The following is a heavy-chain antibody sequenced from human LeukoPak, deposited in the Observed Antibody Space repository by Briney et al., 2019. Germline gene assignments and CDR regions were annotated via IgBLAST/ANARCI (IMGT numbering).Heavy chain of an antibody. CDR3: AREGHYDSSGYFDY. D-gene: IGHD3-22*01. Sequence: GGSLRLSCAASGFTVSSNYMSWVRQAPGKGLEWDSVIYSGGSTYYADSVKGRFTISRDNSKNTLYLQMNSLRAEDTAVYYCAREGHYDSSGYFDYWGQGTLVTVSS. CDR1: GFTVSSNY. J-gene: IGHJ4*02. CDR2: IYSGGST. V-gene: IGHV3-53*01.